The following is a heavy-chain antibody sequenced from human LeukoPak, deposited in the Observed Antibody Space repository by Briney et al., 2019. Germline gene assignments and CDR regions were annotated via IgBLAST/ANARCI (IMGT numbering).Heavy chain of an antibody. J-gene: IGHJ6*03. CDR3: VRDFEVPAAAPDYYYFYYLDV. D-gene: IGHD2-2*01. CDR1: GFTFSVYG. CDR2: ISSGGTTI. V-gene: IGHV3-48*04. Sequence: GGSLRLSCAVSGFTFSVYGMNWVRQAPGKGLEWLSHISSGGTTIYYADSVKGRFTVTRDNVENSLFLQMNSLRVDDTAVYYCVRDFEVPAAAPDYYYFYYLDVWGTGTTVTVSS.